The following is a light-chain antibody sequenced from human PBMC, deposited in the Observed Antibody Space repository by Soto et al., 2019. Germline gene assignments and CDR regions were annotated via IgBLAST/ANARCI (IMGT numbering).Light chain of an antibody. CDR3: QQYNDWPPYT. J-gene: IGKJ2*01. V-gene: IGKV3-20*01. Sequence: EIVLTQSPGTLSLSPGERATLSCRASQSVSSSYLAWYQQKPGQAPRLLIYGASSRATGIPDRFSGSGSGTEFTLTISGLQSEDFAVYYCQQYNDWPPYTFGQGTKVDIK. CDR2: GAS. CDR1: QSVSSSY.